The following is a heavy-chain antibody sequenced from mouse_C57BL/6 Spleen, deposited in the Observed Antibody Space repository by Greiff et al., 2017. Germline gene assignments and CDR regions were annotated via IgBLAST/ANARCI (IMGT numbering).Heavy chain of an antibody. Sequence: ESGPELVKPGASVKISCKASGYAFSSSWMNWVKQRPGKGLEWIGRIYPGDGDTNYNGKFKGKATLTADKSSSTAYMQLSSLTSEDSAVYFCARMGNDYLFAYWGQGTLVTVSA. CDR3: ARMGNDYLFAY. CDR2: IYPGDGDT. CDR1: GYAFSSSW. D-gene: IGHD2-4*01. V-gene: IGHV1-82*01. J-gene: IGHJ3*01.